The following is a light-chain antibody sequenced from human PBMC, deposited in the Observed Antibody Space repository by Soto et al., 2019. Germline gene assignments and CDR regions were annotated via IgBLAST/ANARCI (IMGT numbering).Light chain of an antibody. Sequence: EIVLTQSPATLSLSPGERATLSCRASQSVTSYLAWYQQKPGQAPRLLIYDASNRATGISARFSGSGSGTDFTLTISSLEPEDFALYYCQQRSNWITFGQGTRLETK. CDR2: DAS. CDR1: QSVTSY. V-gene: IGKV3-11*01. J-gene: IGKJ5*01. CDR3: QQRSNWIT.